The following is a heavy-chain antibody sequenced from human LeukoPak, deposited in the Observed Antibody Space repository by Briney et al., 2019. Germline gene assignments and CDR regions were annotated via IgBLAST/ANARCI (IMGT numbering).Heavy chain of an antibody. D-gene: IGHD1-26*01. Sequence: VASVKVSCKASVGTFNSYAISWVRQAPGQGLEWMGGIIPMSDTANYPQKFRGRLTITADIPTSTVYMELSSLRSDDTAVYYCAREDDTGRYMGDDAFDIWGQGTMVTVSS. CDR2: IIPMSDTA. CDR1: VGTFNSYA. V-gene: IGHV1-69*06. CDR3: AREDDTGRYMGDDAFDI. J-gene: IGHJ3*02.